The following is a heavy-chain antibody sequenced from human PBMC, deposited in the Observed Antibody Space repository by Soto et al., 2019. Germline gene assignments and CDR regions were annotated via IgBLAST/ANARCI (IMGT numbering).Heavy chain of an antibody. D-gene: IGHD2-21*02. CDR2: ISGSGGST. CDR1: GFTFSSYA. V-gene: IGHV3-23*01. Sequence: EVQLLESGGGLVQPGGSLRLSCAASGFTFSSYAMSWVCQAPGKGLEWVSAISGSGGSTYYADSVKGRFTISRDNSKNTLYLQMNSLRAEDTAVYYCAKESPAYCGGDCYSSAYWGQGTLVTVSS. CDR3: AKESPAYCGGDCYSSAY. J-gene: IGHJ4*02.